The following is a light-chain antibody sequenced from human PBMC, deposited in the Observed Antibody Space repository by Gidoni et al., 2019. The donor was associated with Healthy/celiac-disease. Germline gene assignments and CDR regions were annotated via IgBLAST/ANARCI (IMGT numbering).Light chain of an antibody. CDR1: QSISSY. Sequence: DIHMTQSPSSLSASVGDRVTITCRASQSISSYLNWYQPKPGKAPKLLIYDASSLQSGVPSRFSGSGSGTDFTLTISSLQPEDFATYYCQQSYSTCTFGQGTKLEIK. J-gene: IGKJ2*02. CDR3: QQSYSTCT. CDR2: DAS. V-gene: IGKV1-39*01.